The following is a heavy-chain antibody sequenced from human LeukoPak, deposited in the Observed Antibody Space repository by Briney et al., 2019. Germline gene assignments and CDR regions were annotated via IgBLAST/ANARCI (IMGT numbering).Heavy chain of an antibody. Sequence: PGGSLRLSCAASGLTFSSYEMNWVRQAPGKGLEWVSYISSSGSTIYYADSVKGRFTISRDNAKNSLYLQMNSLRAEDTAVYYCARALRGQQLVSDYWGQGTLVTVSS. V-gene: IGHV3-48*03. D-gene: IGHD6-13*01. J-gene: IGHJ4*02. CDR3: ARALRGQQLVSDY. CDR1: GLTFSSYE. CDR2: ISSSGSTI.